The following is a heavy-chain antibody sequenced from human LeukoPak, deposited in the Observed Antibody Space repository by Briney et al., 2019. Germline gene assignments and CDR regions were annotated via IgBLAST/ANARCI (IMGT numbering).Heavy chain of an antibody. CDR3: ARNHIIRLGELCNWFDP. Sequence: SETLSLTCTVSGVSISSYYWGWIRQPPGKGLEWIGSIYYSGSTYYNPSPKSRVTISVDTSKNQFSLKLSSVTAADTAVYYCARNHIIRLGELCNWFDPWGQGTLVTVSS. CDR1: GVSISSYY. CDR2: IYYSGST. V-gene: IGHV4-39*07. D-gene: IGHD3-16*01. J-gene: IGHJ5*02.